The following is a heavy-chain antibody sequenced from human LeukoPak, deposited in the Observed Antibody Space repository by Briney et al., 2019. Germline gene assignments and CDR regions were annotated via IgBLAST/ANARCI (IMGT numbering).Heavy chain of an antibody. CDR3: AVGTFWSGYYYYYYYYMDV. CDR2: IIPIFGTA. Sequence: SVKVSCKASGGTFSSYAISWVRQAPGQGLEWIGGIIPIFGTANYAQKFQGRVTITTDESASTAYMELSSLRSEDTAVYYCAVGTFWSGYYYYYYYYMDVWGKGTTVTVSS. CDR1: GGTFSSYA. J-gene: IGHJ6*03. D-gene: IGHD3-3*01. V-gene: IGHV1-69*05.